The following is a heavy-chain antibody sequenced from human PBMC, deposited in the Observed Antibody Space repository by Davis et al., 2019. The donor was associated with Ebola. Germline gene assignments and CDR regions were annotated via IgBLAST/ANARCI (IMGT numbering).Heavy chain of an antibody. J-gene: IGHJ5*02. CDR2: ISSSGSTI. Sequence: GESLKISCAASGFTFSDYYMSWNRQAPGKGLEWVSYISSSGSTIYYADSVKGRFTISRDNTNNSLYLQMNSLRAEDTAVYYCTQVGYSLPNNWFDPWGQGTLVTVSS. CDR3: TQVGYSLPNNWFDP. CDR1: GFTFSDYY. V-gene: IGHV3-11*01. D-gene: IGHD5-18*01.